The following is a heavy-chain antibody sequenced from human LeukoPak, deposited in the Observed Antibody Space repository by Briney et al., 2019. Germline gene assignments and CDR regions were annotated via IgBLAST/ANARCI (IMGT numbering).Heavy chain of an antibody. V-gene: IGHV3-23*01. Sequence: GGSLRLSCAASGFTFSSYAMSWVRQAPGKGLEWVSAISGSGGSTYYADSVKGRFTISRNNSKNTLYLQMNSLRAEDTAVYYCAKAGNDYYDSSGYGYFDYWGQGTLVTVSS. CDR3: AKAGNDYYDSSGYGYFDY. D-gene: IGHD3-22*01. CDR1: GFTFSSYA. J-gene: IGHJ4*02. CDR2: ISGSGGST.